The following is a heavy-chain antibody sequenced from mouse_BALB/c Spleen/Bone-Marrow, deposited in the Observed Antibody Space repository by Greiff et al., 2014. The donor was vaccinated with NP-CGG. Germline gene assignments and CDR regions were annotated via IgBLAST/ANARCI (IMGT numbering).Heavy chain of an antibody. Sequence: EVKLMESGAEPVKPGASVKLSCTASGFNIKDTYMHWVKQRPEQGLEWIGRIDPANGNTKYDPKFQGKATITADTSSNTAYLQLSSLTSEDTAVYYCAAYYYGSGQFAYWGQGTLVTVSA. V-gene: IGHV14-3*02. CDR2: IDPANGNT. J-gene: IGHJ3*01. CDR3: AAYYYGSGQFAY. D-gene: IGHD1-1*01. CDR1: GFNIKDTY.